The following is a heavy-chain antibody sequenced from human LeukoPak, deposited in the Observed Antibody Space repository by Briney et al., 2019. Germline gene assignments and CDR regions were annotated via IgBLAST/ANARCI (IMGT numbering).Heavy chain of an antibody. CDR3: ARASEALYYDYVGVDY. D-gene: IGHD3-16*01. CDR1: GFTFSSYE. CDR2: ISSSGSTI. Sequence: GGSLRLSCAASGFTFSSYEMNWVRQAPGKGLEWVSYISSSGSTIYYADSVKGRFTISRDNAKNPLYLQMNSLRAEDTAVYYCARASEALYYDYVGVDYWGQGTLVTVSS. J-gene: IGHJ4*02. V-gene: IGHV3-48*03.